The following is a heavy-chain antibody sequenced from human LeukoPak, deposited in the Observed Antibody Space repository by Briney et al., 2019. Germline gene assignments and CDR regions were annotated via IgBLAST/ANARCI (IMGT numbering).Heavy chain of an antibody. Sequence: SQTLSLTCAISGDSVSSNSAAWNWIRQSPSRGLEWLERTYYRSKWYTYYAVSVKSRISINRDTSKNQISLQLNSVTPEDTAVYYCARSTGPIDYWGQGTLVTVSS. J-gene: IGHJ4*02. CDR2: TYYRSKWYT. CDR3: ARSTGPIDY. D-gene: IGHD1-1*01. V-gene: IGHV6-1*01. CDR1: GDSVSSNSAA.